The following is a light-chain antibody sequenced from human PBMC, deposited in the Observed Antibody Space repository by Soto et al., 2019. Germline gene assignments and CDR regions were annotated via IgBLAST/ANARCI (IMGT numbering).Light chain of an antibody. CDR2: ANN. J-gene: IGLJ1*01. Sequence: QSVLTQTPSVSGAPDQRVTISCTGSSSNIGAGYDVHWYQQLPGTAPKLLIFANNIRPSGVPDRFSGSKSGTSASLAITGLQAEDEADYYCQSYDSSLSGYVFGTGTKAPS. CDR1: SSNIGAGYD. CDR3: QSYDSSLSGYV. V-gene: IGLV1-40*01.